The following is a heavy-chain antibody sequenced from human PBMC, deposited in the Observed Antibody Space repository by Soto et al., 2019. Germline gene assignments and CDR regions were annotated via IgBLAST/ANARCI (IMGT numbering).Heavy chain of an antibody. CDR2: INSGANT. J-gene: IGHJ3*01. CDR1: GFTFSNYV. D-gene: IGHD2-15*01. V-gene: IGHV3-23*01. Sequence: GGSLRLSCAASGFTFSNYVMSWVRQAPGKGLEWVSSINSGANTYYADSVKGHFTISRDNSKNTVYLQMNSLRAEDTAIYYCAKKGPGSLTTYCSHIGCHYALDLWGQGTMVTVSS. CDR3: AKKGPGSLTTYCSHIGCHYALDL.